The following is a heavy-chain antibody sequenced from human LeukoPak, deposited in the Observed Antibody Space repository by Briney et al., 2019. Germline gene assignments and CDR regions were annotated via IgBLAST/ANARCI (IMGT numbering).Heavy chain of an antibody. Sequence: QSGGSLRLSCAASGFTFSSYEMNWVRQAPGKGLEWVSYISSSGSTIYYADSVKGRFTISRDNAKNSLYLQMNSLRAEDTAVYYCAREDEVNYGDYESPLFVYWGQGTLVTVSS. D-gene: IGHD4-17*01. J-gene: IGHJ4*02. V-gene: IGHV3-48*03. CDR3: AREDEVNYGDYESPLFVY. CDR2: ISSSGSTI. CDR1: GFTFSSYE.